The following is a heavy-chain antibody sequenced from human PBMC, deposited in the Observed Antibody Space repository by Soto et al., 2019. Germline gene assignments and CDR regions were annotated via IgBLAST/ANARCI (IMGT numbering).Heavy chain of an antibody. CDR1: GYTFTSYG. CDR2: ISAYNGNT. CDR3: AREGRGYSGYDPYDP. J-gene: IGHJ5*02. V-gene: IGHV1-18*01. D-gene: IGHD5-12*01. Sequence: ASVKVSCKASGYTFTSYGISWVRQAPGQGLEWMGWISAYNGNTNYAQKLQGRVTMTTDTSTSTTYMELRSLRSDDTAVYYCAREGRGYSGYDPYDPWGQGTLVTVSS.